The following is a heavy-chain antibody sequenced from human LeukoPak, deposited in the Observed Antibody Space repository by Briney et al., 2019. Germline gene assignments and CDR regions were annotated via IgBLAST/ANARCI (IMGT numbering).Heavy chain of an antibody. J-gene: IGHJ3*02. CDR3: ARPYSSGWYHAFDI. Sequence: ASETLSLTCTVSGGSISSYYWSWIRQPPGKGLEWIGYFYYSGSTNYNPSLKSRVTISVDTSKNQFSLKLSSVTAADTAVYYCARPYSSGWYHAFDIWGQGTMVTVSS. CDR1: GGSISSYY. CDR2: FYYSGST. V-gene: IGHV4-59*08. D-gene: IGHD6-19*01.